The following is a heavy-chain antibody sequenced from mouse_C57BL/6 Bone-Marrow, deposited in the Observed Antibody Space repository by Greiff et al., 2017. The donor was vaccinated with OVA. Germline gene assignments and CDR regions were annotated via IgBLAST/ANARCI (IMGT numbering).Heavy chain of an antibody. D-gene: IGHD1-1*01. CDR3: ARYYYYGSSYYFDY. J-gene: IGHJ2*01. Sequence: EVMLVESGGGLVKPGGSLKLSCAASGFTFSDYGMHWVRQAPEKGLEWVAYISSGSSTIYYADTVKGRFTISRDNAKNNLFLQMTSLRSEDTAMYYCARYYYYGSSYYFDYWGQGTTLTVSS. CDR2: ISSGSSTI. V-gene: IGHV5-17*01. CDR1: GFTFSDYG.